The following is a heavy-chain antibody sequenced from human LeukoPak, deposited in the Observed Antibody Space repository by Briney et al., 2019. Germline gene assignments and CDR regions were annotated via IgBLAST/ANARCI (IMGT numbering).Heavy chain of an antibody. CDR2: IYYDGST. CDR1: SASITSSNYY. Sequence: SETLSLTCTVSSASITSSNYYWAWIRQPPGKGLEFIGTIYYDGSTYYNPSLKRRVIISIDTSNKQFSLKLNSVTAADTAVYYCARWVVSGIRGAFDVWGQGTMVPVS. CDR3: ARWVVSGIRGAFDV. V-gene: IGHV4-39*07. J-gene: IGHJ3*01. D-gene: IGHD2-21*01.